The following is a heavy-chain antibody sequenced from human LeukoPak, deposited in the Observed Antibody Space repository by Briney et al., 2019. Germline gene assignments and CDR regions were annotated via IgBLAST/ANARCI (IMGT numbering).Heavy chain of an antibody. D-gene: IGHD6-13*01. CDR1: GYTFTSYG. V-gene: IGHV1-18*01. J-gene: IGHJ5*02. CDR3: ARESRNIAAVPWFDP. Sequence: ASVKVSCKASGYTFTSYGISWVRQAPGQGLEWMGWISAYNGNTNYAQKLQGRVTMTTDTSTSTAYMELRSLRSDDTAVYYCARESRNIAAVPWFDPWGQGTLVTVSS. CDR2: ISAYNGNT.